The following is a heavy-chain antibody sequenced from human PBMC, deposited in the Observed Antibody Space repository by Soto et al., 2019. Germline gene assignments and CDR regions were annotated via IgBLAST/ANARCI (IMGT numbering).Heavy chain of an antibody. Sequence: SETLSLTCSFSGGTISGYYWTWIRQPAGKGLEWIGRIYSSGNTKYNPSLQSRVTMSLDTSNNQFSLRLTSVTAADTAVYYCARGRGFSDWSEHWGKGKLVTVSA. J-gene: IGHJ1*01. V-gene: IGHV4-4*07. CDR2: IYSSGNT. D-gene: IGHD3-9*01. CDR3: ARGRGFSDWSEH. CDR1: GGTISGYY.